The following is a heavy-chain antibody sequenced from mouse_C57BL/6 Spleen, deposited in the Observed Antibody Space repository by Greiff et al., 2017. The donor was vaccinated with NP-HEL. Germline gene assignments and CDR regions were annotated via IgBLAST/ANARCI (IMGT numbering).Heavy chain of an antibody. CDR1: GFTFSNYW. J-gene: IGHJ1*03. Sequence: VQLVESGGGLVQPGGSMKLSCVASGFTFSNYWMNWVRQSPEKGLEWVAQIRLKSDNYATHYAESVKGRFTISRDDSKSSVYLQMNNLRAEDTGIYYCTAPITTVVATDVWGTGTTVTVSS. V-gene: IGHV6-3*01. D-gene: IGHD1-1*01. CDR3: TAPITTVVATDV. CDR2: IRLKSDNYAT.